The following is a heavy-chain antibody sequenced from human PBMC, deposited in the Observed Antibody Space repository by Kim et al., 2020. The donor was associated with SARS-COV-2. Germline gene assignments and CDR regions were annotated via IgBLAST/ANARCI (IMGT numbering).Heavy chain of an antibody. J-gene: IGHJ6*03. CDR2: INHSGST. Sequence: SETLSLTCAVYGGSFSNYYWSWIRQPPGKGLEWIGEINHSGSTNYNPSLKSRVTISVDTSKNQFSLKLSSVTAADTAVYYCARAAIVGVPAALGLGLYYYYYMDVWGKGTTVTVSS. CDR3: ARAAIVGVPAALGLGLYYYYYMDV. D-gene: IGHD2-2*01. V-gene: IGHV4-34*01. CDR1: GGSFSNYY.